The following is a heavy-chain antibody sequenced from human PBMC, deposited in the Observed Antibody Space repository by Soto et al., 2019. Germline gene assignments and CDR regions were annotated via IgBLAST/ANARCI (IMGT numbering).Heavy chain of an antibody. J-gene: IGHJ4*02. CDR3: ARGGVSTRTFDY. CDR2: IYPSDSDT. V-gene: IGHV5-51*01. Sequence: GESLKISCKGSGYNFAGYWIAWVRQMPGKGLELMGIIYPSDSDTRYRPSFQGQVTISADKSISSAYLQWSSLRASDTAMYYCARGGVSTRTFDYWGQGTLAPVSS. D-gene: IGHD3-3*01. CDR1: GYNFAGYW.